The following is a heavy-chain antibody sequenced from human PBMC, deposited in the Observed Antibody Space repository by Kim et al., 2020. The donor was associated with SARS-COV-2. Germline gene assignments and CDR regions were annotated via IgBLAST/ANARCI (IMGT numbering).Heavy chain of an antibody. V-gene: IGHV3-33*01. CDR1: GFPVSTYA. CDR3: ARGYCGNATCDNGGPYFDY. CDR2: LWYVGSNK. Sequence: GGSLRLSCAASGFPVSTYAMHWVRQAPGKGLECVATLWYVGSNKYYPDSVKGRFTVSRDNSKNTLYLQVNRRRAADTAVYYCARGYCGNATCDNGGPYFDYCGRGTLVTVSS. J-gene: IGHJ4*02. D-gene: IGHD2-8*01.